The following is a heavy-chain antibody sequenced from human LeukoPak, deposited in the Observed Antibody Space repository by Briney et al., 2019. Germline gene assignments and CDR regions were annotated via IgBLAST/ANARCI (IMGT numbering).Heavy chain of an antibody. J-gene: IGHJ4*02. CDR2: IKSTVDGGAR. V-gene: IGHV3-15*01. Sequence: GGSLRLSCAASGFTFSDIWMSWVRQAPGKGLEWVGRIKSTVDGGARDYAAPVKGRFTISRDDSKNTLYLQMSRLKTEDTGVYYCTTDGVDFWSGYYIGNYWGQGTLVAGSS. D-gene: IGHD3-3*01. CDR1: GFTFSDIW. CDR3: TTDGVDFWSGYYIGNY.